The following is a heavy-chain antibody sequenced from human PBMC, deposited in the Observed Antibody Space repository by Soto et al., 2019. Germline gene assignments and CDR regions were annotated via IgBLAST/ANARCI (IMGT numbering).Heavy chain of an antibody. CDR2: INAGIGNT. CDR1: GYTFTSYA. V-gene: IGHV1-3*01. CDR3: ARDRRDGYNTPSDY. D-gene: IGHD5-12*01. Sequence: QVQLVQSGAEVKKPGASVKVSCKASGYTFTSYAMHWVRQAPGQRLEWMGWINAGIGNTNYSQKFKGRVTITRDTSASTAYMELSSLRSEDTAVYYCARDRRDGYNTPSDYWGQGTLVTVSS. J-gene: IGHJ4*02.